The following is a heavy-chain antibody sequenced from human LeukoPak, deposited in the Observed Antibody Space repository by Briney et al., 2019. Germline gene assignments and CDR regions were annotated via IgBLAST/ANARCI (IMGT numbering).Heavy chain of an antibody. CDR3: AKDRGIRGVILSFDY. D-gene: IGHD3-10*01. CDR2: ISGSGGST. CDR1: GFTFSSYV. Sequence: PGGSLRLSCAASGFTFSSYVMSWVRQAPGKGLEWVSAISGSGGSTYYADSVKGRFTISRDNSKNTLYLQLNSLRAEDTAVYYCAKDRGIRGVILSFDYWGQGTLVTVSS. J-gene: IGHJ4*02. V-gene: IGHV3-23*01.